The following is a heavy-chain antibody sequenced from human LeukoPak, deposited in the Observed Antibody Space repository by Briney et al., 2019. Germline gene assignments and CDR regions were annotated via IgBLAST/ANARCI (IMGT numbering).Heavy chain of an antibody. CDR3: AKELITIFGVDPTSSGY. J-gene: IGHJ4*02. CDR1: GFTFSSYG. D-gene: IGHD3-3*01. CDR2: IRYDGSNK. Sequence: GGSLRLSCAASGFTFSSYGMHWVRQAPGKGLEWVAFIRYDGSNKYYADSVKGRFTISRDNSKNTLYLQMNSLRAEDTAVYYCAKELITIFGVDPTSSGYWGQGTLVTVSS. V-gene: IGHV3-30*02.